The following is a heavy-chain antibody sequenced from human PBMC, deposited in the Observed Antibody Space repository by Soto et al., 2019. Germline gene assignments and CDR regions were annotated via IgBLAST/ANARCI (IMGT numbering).Heavy chain of an antibody. J-gene: IGHJ4*02. CDR2: ISWNSETI. Sequence: EVQLVESGGGLVQPGRSLRLSCAASGFTVDDYAMHWVRQAPGKGLEWVSGISWNSETIDYADSVKGRFTISRDNAKSSLFLQMNSLRPDDTALYYCAKDMKWGGMTKIHYFDSWGQGTLVTVSS. CDR1: GFTVDDYA. D-gene: IGHD3-16*01. V-gene: IGHV3-9*01. CDR3: AKDMKWGGMTKIHYFDS.